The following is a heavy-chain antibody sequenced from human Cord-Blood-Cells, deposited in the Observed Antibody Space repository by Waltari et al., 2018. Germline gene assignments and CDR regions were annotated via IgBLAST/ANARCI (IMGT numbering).Heavy chain of an antibody. J-gene: IGHJ4*02. CDR3: AKSPMVQGVIDY. Sequence: EVQLLESGGGLVQPGGSLRLSCADSGFTFSSYAMSWVRQAPGKGLEWVSAISGSGGSTYYADSVKGRFTISRDNSKNTLYLQMNSLRAEDTAVYYCAKSPMVQGVIDYWGQGTLVTVSS. D-gene: IGHD3-10*01. CDR2: ISGSGGST. CDR1: GFTFSSYA. V-gene: IGHV3-23*01.